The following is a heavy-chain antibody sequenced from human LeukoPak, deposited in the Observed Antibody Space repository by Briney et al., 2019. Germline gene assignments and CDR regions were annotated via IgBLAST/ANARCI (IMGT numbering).Heavy chain of an antibody. CDR3: ARVFGGNSLDY. CDR2: IHKSGTT. V-gene: IGHV4-4*07. D-gene: IGHD1-26*01. Sequence: PSETLSLTCKVSLGFINNYYWSWIRQAAGKGLEWIGRIHKSGTTYYSPSLKTRVTMSIDTSKNRFSLQLSAVSAADTAIYYCARVFGGNSLDYWGQGTLVAVSS. CDR1: LGFINNYY. J-gene: IGHJ4*02.